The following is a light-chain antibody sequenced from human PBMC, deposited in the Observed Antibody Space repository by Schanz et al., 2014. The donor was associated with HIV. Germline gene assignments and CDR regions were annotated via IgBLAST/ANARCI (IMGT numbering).Light chain of an antibody. Sequence: DIQMTQSPPTLSASVGDRVTITCRASQYISSWLAWYQQKPGKAPKLLIYKSSSLQSGVPSRFSGSGSGTEFTLTITSLQPDDFATYYCQQYNRYSATFGPGTNLELK. CDR2: KSS. CDR1: QYISSW. J-gene: IGKJ2*01. V-gene: IGKV1-5*03. CDR3: QQYNRYSAT.